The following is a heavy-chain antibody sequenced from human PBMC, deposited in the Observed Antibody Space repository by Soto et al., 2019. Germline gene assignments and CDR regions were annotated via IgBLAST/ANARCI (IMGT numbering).Heavy chain of an antibody. D-gene: IGHD6-6*01. CDR2: IYYSGST. J-gene: IGHJ5*02. CDR3: ARGAEQLVRGWFDP. V-gene: IGHV4-31*03. Sequence: SETLSLTCTVSGGCISSGGYYWSWIRQHPGKGLEWIGYIYYSGSTYYNPSLKSRVTISVDTSKNQFSLKLSSVTAADTAVYYCARGAEQLVRGWFDPWGQGTLVTVSS. CDR1: GGCISSGGYY.